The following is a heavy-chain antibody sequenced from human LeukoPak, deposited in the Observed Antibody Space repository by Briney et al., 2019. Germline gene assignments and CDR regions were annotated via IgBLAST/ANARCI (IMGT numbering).Heavy chain of an antibody. CDR3: ARDKNAYNISPAFDY. CDR2: IYYSGST. J-gene: IGHJ4*02. CDR1: GGSISSGGYY. Sequence: PSETLSLTCTVSGGSISSGGYYWSWIRQHPGKGLEWIGYIYYSGSTNYNPSLKSRVTISADTSRNQLSLKLSSVTAADTAVYYCARDKNAYNISPAFDYWGQGTLVTVSS. V-gene: IGHV4-61*08. D-gene: IGHD6-13*01.